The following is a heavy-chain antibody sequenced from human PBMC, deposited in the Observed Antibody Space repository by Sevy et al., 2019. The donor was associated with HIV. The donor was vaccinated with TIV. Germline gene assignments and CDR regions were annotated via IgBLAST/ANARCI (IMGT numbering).Heavy chain of an antibody. CDR3: AKEGYDILTGFEPGNFDS. J-gene: IGHJ4*02. CDR1: GFTFGSHG. V-gene: IGHV3-30*18. D-gene: IGHD3-9*01. Sequence: GGSLRLSCAASGFTFGSHGMHWVRQAPGKGLEWVAVISYDGTIKSYADSVRGRFSISRDNADSTLYLLMDSLRAEDTAVYYCAKEGYDILTGFEPGNFDSWGQGTLVTVSS. CDR2: ISYDGTIK.